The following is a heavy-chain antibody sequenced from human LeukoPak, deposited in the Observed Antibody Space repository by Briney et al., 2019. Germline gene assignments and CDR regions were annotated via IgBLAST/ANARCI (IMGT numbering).Heavy chain of an antibody. CDR2: INSDGINT. D-gene: IGHD3-22*01. Sequence: GGSLRLSCAASGFTFGDYAMHWVRQAPGKGLEWVSRINSDGINTSYADSVKGRFTISRDNAKNTLNLQMNSLRAEDTAVYYCARDLGQYYDTSDNWFDPWGQGTLVTVSS. V-gene: IGHV3-74*01. CDR1: GFTFGDYA. CDR3: ARDLGQYYDTSDNWFDP. J-gene: IGHJ5*02.